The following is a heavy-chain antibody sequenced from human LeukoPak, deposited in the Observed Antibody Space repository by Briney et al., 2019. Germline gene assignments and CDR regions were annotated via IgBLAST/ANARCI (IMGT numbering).Heavy chain of an antibody. D-gene: IGHD2-2*01. CDR2: ISSSSSYI. V-gene: IGHV3-21*01. CDR1: GFTFSSYS. Sequence: PGGSLRLSCAASGFTFSSYSMNWVRQAPGKGLEWVSSISSSSSYIYYADSVKGRFTISRDNAKNSLYLQMNSLRAEDTAVYYCARDQRYCSSTSCPYYFDYWGQGTLATVSS. CDR3: ARDQRYCSSTSCPYYFDY. J-gene: IGHJ4*02.